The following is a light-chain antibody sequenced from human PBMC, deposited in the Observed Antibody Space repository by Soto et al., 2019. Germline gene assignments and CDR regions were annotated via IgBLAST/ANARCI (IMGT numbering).Light chain of an antibody. Sequence: EVVLTQSPATLSLSPGERATLSCRAGQSVSSNLAWYQQKPGQAPRLLIYGASTRATGIPARFSGSGSGTEFTLTISSLQSEDFAVYYCQQYNNWPGTFGQGTKV. J-gene: IGKJ1*01. V-gene: IGKV3-15*01. CDR1: QSVSSN. CDR2: GAS. CDR3: QQYNNWPGT.